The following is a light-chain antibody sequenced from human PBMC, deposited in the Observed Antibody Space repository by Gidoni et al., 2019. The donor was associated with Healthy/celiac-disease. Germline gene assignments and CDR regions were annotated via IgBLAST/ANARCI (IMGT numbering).Light chain of an antibody. CDR3: QQYYSTLIT. J-gene: IGKJ5*01. CDR1: PSVLYSSNNKNY. V-gene: IGKV4-1*01. Sequence: DIVMTQSPDSLAVFLGERATINCKSSPSVLYSSNNKNYLAWYQQKPGQPPKLLIYWASTRKSGVPDRFSGSGSGTDFTLTISSLQAEDVAVYYCQQYYSTLITFGQGTRLEIK. CDR2: WAS.